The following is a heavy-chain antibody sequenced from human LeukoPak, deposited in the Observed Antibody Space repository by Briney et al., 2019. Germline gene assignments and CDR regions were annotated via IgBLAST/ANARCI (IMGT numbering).Heavy chain of an antibody. CDR1: GFTVSSNY. V-gene: IGHV3-66*01. D-gene: IGHD4/OR15-4a*01. J-gene: IGHJ4*02. Sequence: GGSLRLSCAASGFTVSSNYMSWVRQPPGKGLEWVSLIYSGGSTYYADSVKGRFTISRDNAKNSVYLQMNSLRAEDTAVYYCARDVDYANPRHDYWGQGTLVTVSS. CDR3: ARDVDYANPRHDY. CDR2: IYSGGST.